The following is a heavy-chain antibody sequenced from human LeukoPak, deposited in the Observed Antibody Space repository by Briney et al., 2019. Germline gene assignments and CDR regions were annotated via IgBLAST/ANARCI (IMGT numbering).Heavy chain of an antibody. J-gene: IGHJ3*02. CDR3: ARDKLWDYDFWSGYPPDAFDI. CDR1: GFTFSSYS. D-gene: IGHD3-3*01. V-gene: IGHV3-48*01. CDR2: ISSSSSTI. Sequence: GGSLRLSCAASGFTFSSYSMNWVRQAPGKGLEWVSYISSSSSTIYYADSVKGRFTISRDNAKNSLYLQMNSLRAEDTAVYYCARDKLWDYDFWSGYPPDAFDIWGQGTMVTVSS.